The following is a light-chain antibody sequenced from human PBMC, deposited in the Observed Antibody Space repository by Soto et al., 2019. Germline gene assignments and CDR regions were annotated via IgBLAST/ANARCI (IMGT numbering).Light chain of an antibody. CDR1: QGITYS. Sequence: IQLTQSPSSLSASVGDRVTITCRASQGITYSLAWYKQKPGKAPKLLIYAASTLQSGVPSRFRGSGSGTDFTLTISSLKPEDFATYYCQQANSFPLTFGGGTKVDIK. V-gene: IGKV1-9*01. CDR2: AAS. CDR3: QQANSFPLT. J-gene: IGKJ4*01.